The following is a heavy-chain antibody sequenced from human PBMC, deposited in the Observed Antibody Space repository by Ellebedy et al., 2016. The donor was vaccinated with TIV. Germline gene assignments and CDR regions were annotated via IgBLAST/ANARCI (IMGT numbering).Heavy chain of an antibody. V-gene: IGHV5-51*01. CDR3: ARHSTPYSGYDTNFDF. Sequence: GESLKISCKGSGYSFSHYWIGWVRQMAGKGLAWIGIVYPEDSDTRYSPSFQVQVTISAANYISTAYLQWSSLKASDTATYYCARHSTPYSGYDTNFDFWGQGTLVTVSS. J-gene: IGHJ4*02. CDR1: GYSFSHYW. D-gene: IGHD5-12*01. CDR2: VYPEDSDT.